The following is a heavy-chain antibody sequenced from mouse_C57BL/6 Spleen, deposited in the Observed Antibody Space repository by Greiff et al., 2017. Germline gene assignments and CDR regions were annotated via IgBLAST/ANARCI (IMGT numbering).Heavy chain of an antibody. CDR3: ARTDYFDD. CDR2: ISSGSSTI. Sequence: EVQLVESGGGLVKPGGSLKLSCAASGFTFSDYGMHWVRQAPEKGLEWVAYISSGSSTIYYADTVKGRFTISRDNAKNNLFLQMTSLRSEDTAMYYCARTDYFDDWGQGTTLTVSS. J-gene: IGHJ2*01. V-gene: IGHV5-17*01. CDR1: GFTFSDYG.